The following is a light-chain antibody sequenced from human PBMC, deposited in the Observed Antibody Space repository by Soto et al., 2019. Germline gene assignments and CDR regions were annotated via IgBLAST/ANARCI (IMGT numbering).Light chain of an antibody. CDR1: SSDVGGYSF. CDR2: EVS. Sequence: QSALTQPASVSGSPGQSITISCTGTSSDVGGYSFVSWYQQHPGKAPKLMIYEVSNRPSGVSNRFSGSKSGNTASLTIPGLQAEDEADYSCTSYTTSSTWVFGGGTKLTVL. J-gene: IGLJ3*02. V-gene: IGLV2-14*01. CDR3: TSYTTSSTWV.